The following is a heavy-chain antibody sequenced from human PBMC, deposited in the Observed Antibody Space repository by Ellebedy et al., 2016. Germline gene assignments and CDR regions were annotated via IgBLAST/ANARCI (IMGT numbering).Heavy chain of an antibody. D-gene: IGHD3-22*01. J-gene: IGHJ5*02. Sequence: ESLKISCAISGFSFSTNYWSWIRQPPGKGLEWIGEINQSGDTNYNTSLKSRVTISIDTSKKQFSLKLTSVTAADTAVYYCARAKMIIDEVYFDPWGQGTLVTVSS. CDR2: INQSGDT. CDR1: GFSFSTNY. CDR3: ARAKMIIDEVYFDP. V-gene: IGHV4-34*01.